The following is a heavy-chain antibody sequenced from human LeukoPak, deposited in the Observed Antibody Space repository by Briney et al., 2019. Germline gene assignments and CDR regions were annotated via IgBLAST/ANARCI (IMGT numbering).Heavy chain of an antibody. CDR2: ISSSGSTI. CDR1: GFTFRSYE. V-gene: IGHV3-48*03. D-gene: IGHD3-10*01. CDR3: ARTRRITMVRGAPH. Sequence: GGSLRLSCAASGFTFRSYERNWVRQAPGKGLEWVSYISSSGSTIYYADSVKGRFTISRDNAKNSLYLQMNSLRAEDTAVYYCARTRRITMVRGAPHWGQGTLVTVSS. J-gene: IGHJ4*02.